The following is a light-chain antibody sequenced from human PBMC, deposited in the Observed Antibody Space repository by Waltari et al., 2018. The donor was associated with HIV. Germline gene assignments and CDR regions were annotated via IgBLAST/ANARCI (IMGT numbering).Light chain of an antibody. CDR1: SSDAGSYNY. CDR3: CSYAGMYTWV. J-gene: IGLJ3*02. Sequence: QSSLTQPRSVSGSPGQSVTIPCSGTSSDAGSYNYVSWYQQHPGKAPKVMIYDVSKRPSVVPDRFSGSKSGKTASLTISGLQAEDEADYYCCSYAGMYTWVFGGGTKLTVL. V-gene: IGLV2-11*01. CDR2: DVS.